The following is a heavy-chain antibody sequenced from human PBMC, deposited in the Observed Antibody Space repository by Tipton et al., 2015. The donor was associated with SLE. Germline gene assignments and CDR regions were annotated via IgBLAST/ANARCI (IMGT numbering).Heavy chain of an antibody. Sequence: SLRLSCAASGFTFSSYAMSWVRQAPGKGLEWVSVIYSGGSTYYADSVKGRFTISRDNSKNTLYLQMNSLRAEDTAVYYCARESYGGNRDIWGQGTMVTVSS. D-gene: IGHD4-23*01. CDR2: IYSGGST. CDR3: ARESYGGNRDI. CDR1: GFTFSSYA. J-gene: IGHJ3*02. V-gene: IGHV3-53*05.